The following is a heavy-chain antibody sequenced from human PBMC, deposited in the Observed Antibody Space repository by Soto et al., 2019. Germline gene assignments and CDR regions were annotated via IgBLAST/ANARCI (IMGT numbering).Heavy chain of an antibody. CDR2: MNANVDAT. D-gene: IGHD2-15*01. CDR1: GFTFASND. Sequence: QVQLMQSGAEVKKPGASVKVSCKASGFTFASNDINWVRQAPGQGLQWMSWMNANVDATDSPQEFKGRVSMTWNASISTAYLELHNLTSDETAVYYCAREVVVGGSLWLDPWGQGSLVTVSS. J-gene: IGHJ5*02. CDR3: AREVVVGGSLWLDP. V-gene: IGHV1-8*01.